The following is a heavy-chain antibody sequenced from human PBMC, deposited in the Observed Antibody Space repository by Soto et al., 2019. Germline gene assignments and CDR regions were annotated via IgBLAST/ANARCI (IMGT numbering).Heavy chain of an antibody. CDR2: INPSGGST. V-gene: IGHV1-46*01. D-gene: IGHD3-22*01. CDR1: GYTFTSYC. J-gene: IGHJ6*02. CDR3: ARYYYDSSGYYLGESQTYYGMDV. Sequence: QVQLVQSGAEVKKPGASVKVSCKASGYTFTSYCMHWVRQAPGQGLEWMGIINPSGGSTSYAQKFQGRVTMTRDTSTSTVYMELSSLRSEDTAVYYCARYYYDSSGYYLGESQTYYGMDVWGQGTTVTVSS.